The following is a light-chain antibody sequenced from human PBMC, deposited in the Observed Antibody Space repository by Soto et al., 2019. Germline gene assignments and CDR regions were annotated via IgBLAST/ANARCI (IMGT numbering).Light chain of an antibody. CDR3: GSWDSSLSAYV. CDR1: SSNIGDNS. CDR2: DDD. J-gene: IGLJ1*01. V-gene: IGLV1-51*01. Sequence: QSVLTQPPSVSAAPGQTVTISFSGSSSNIGDNSVSSYQQLPRTAPKLLIYDDDKRPSGIADRLSGSKSGTSATLGITGCQTGDEADYYCGSWDSSLSAYVFGTGTKVTVL.